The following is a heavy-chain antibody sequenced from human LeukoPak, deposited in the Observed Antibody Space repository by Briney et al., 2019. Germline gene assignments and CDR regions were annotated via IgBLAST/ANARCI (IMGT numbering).Heavy chain of an antibody. V-gene: IGHV3-21*01. CDR2: ISSSSSYI. D-gene: IGHD3-22*01. CDR3: AIDLNYYDSSGSNY. Sequence: GGSLRLSCAASGFTFSSYSMNWVRQAPGKGLEWVSSISSSSSYIYYADSVKGRFTISRDNAKNSLYLQMNSLRAEDTAVYYCAIDLNYYDSSGSNYWGQGTLVTVSS. CDR1: GFTFSSYS. J-gene: IGHJ4*02.